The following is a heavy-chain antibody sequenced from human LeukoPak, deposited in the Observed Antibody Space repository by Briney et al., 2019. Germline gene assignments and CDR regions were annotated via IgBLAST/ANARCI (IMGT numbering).Heavy chain of an antibody. CDR3: ADLNYFDY. V-gene: IGHV3-30*03. CDR1: GFTFSSDG. Sequence: GGSLRLSCAASGFTFSSDGMHWVRQAPGKGLEWVAVISYDGGNKYYADSVKGRFTISRDNSKNTLYLQMNSLRAEDTAVYYCADLNYFDYWGQGTLVTVSS. J-gene: IGHJ4*02. CDR2: ISYDGGNK.